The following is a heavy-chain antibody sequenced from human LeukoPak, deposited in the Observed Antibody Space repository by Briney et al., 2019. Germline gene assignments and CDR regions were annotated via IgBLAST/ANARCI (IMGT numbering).Heavy chain of an antibody. Sequence: GGSLRLSCAASGFSFRTHSMKWVRQAPGKGLEWVSSITSFGSDIYYADSVKGRFTISRDDGKNSLYLQMNSLGAEDSAVYYCAKDRGGPYWGQGTLVTVSS. CDR1: GFSFRTHS. CDR2: ITSFGSDI. J-gene: IGHJ4*02. V-gene: IGHV3-21*01. D-gene: IGHD3-10*01. CDR3: AKDRGGPY.